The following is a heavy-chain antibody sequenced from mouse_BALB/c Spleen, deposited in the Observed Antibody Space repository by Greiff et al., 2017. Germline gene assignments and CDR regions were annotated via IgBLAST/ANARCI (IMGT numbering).Heavy chain of an antibody. Sequence: EVQVVESGGGLVKPGGSLKLSCAASGFTFSSYDMSWVRQTPEKRLEWVASISSGGSTYYPDSVKGRFTISRDNARNILYLQMSSLRSEDTAMYYSARGRDGAWCAYGGQGTRDTVSA. CDR3: ARGRDGAWCAY. CDR1: GFTFSSYD. D-gene: IGHD1-1*02. J-gene: IGHJ3*01. V-gene: IGHV5-6-5*01. CDR2: ISSGGST.